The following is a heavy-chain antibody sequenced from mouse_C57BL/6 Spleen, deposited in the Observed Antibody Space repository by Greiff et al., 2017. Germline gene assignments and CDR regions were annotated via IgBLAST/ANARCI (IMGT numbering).Heavy chain of an antibody. J-gene: IGHJ2*01. D-gene: IGHD1-1*02. V-gene: IGHV1-69*01. CDR3: ARGKELYYFDY. CDR2: IDPSDSYT. CDR1: GYTFTSYW. Sequence: QLQQPGAELVMPGASVKLSCKASGYTFTSYWMHWVKQRPGQGLEWIGEIDPSDSYTNYNQKFKGKSTLTVDKSSSTAYMQLSSLTSEDSAVYYCARGKELYYFDYWGQGTTLTVSS.